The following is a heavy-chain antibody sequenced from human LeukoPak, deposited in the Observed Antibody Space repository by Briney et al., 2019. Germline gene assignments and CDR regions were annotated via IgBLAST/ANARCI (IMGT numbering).Heavy chain of an antibody. D-gene: IGHD5-18*01. Sequence: ETLSLTCTVSGGSISSSSYYWGWIRQPPGKGLEWIGSIYYSGSTYYNPSLKSRVTISVDTSKNQFSLKLSSVTAADTAVYYCARAAGGYTYFDYWGQGTLVTVSS. CDR1: GGSISSSSYY. V-gene: IGHV4-39*07. CDR2: IYYSGST. CDR3: ARAAGGYTYFDY. J-gene: IGHJ4*02.